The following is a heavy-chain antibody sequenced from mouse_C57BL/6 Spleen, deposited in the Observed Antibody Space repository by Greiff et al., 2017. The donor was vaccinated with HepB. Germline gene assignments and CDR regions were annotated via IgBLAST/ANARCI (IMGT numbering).Heavy chain of an antibody. CDR2: IRSKSNNYAT. CDR3: VRQAYSVGYFDV. CDR1: GFSFNTYA. J-gene: IGHJ1*03. Sequence: DVKLVESGGGLVQPKGSLKLSCAASGFSFNTYAMNWVRQAPGKGLEWVARIRSKSNNYATYYADSVKDRFTISRDDSESMLYLQMNNLKTEDTAMYYCVRQAYSVGYFDVWGTGTTVTVSS. V-gene: IGHV10-1*01. D-gene: IGHD2-10*01.